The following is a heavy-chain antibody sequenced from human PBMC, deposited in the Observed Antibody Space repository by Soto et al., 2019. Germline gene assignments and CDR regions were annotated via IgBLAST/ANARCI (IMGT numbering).Heavy chain of an antibody. Sequence: GGSLRLSCAASGFTFSSYGMHWVRQAPGKGLEWVAVISYDGSNKYYADSVKGRFTISRDNSKNTLYPQMNSLRAEDTAVYYCANAYDFWSGKGYYYYGMDVWGQGTTVTVSS. J-gene: IGHJ6*02. CDR1: GFTFSSYG. CDR2: ISYDGSNK. D-gene: IGHD3-3*01. V-gene: IGHV3-30*18. CDR3: ANAYDFWSGKGYYYYGMDV.